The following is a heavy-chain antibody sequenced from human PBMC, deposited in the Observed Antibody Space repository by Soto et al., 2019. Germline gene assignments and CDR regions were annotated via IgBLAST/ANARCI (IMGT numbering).Heavy chain of an antibody. CDR2: ISSSGSTT. CDR1: GFAFSDCS. CDR3: ARDQRRQPFDL. J-gene: IGHJ4*02. D-gene: IGHD6-13*01. V-gene: IGHV3-48*02. Sequence: EAQLVESGGDLVQPGESLRLSCAASGFAFSDCSMNWVRQAPGKGPEWVAYISSSGSTTHYAESVKGRFTVSRDNAKNSLYLQMNSLRDDDTGVYYCARDQRRQPFDLWGQGSLVSVSS.